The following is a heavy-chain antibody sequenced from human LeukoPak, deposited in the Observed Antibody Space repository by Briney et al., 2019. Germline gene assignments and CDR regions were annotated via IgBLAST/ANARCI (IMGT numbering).Heavy chain of an antibody. D-gene: IGHD4-11*01. CDR1: GFTFSTYS. CDR2: ISSSSSTI. J-gene: IGHJ4*02. CDR3: ARDSYSKNDY. V-gene: IGHV3-48*01. Sequence: GGSLRLSCAASGFTFSTYSMTWVRQAPGKGLEWLSYISSSSSTIYYGGSVKGRFTVSRDNTKNLLYLQMNSLRAEDTAVYFCARDSYSKNDYWGQGTLVTVSS.